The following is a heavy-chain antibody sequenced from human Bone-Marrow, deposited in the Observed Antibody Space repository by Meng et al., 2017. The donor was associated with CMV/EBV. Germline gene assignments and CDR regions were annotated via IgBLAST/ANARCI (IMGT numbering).Heavy chain of an antibody. CDR1: GYIFTDYY. D-gene: IGHD2-2*01. Sequence: ASVKVSCKASGYIFTDYYMHWVRQAPGQGLEWMGWISAYNGNTNYAQKLQGRVTMTTDTSTSTAYMELRSLRSDDTAVYYCARDAIVVVPAAITDYYYYYGMDVWGQGTTVTVSS. CDR3: ARDAIVVVPAAITDYYYYYGMDV. CDR2: ISAYNGNT. J-gene: IGHJ6*02. V-gene: IGHV1-18*01.